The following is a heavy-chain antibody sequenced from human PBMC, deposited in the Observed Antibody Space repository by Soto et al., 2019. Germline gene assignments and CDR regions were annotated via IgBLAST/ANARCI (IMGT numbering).Heavy chain of an antibody. Sequence: SETLSLTCTVSGGSISPYYWSWIRQPPGKGLEWIGCIYYSGSTTYNPSLKSRVNISVDTSQNQFSLNLSSVTAADTAVYFCARVPLSSAWSGSPFDYWGQGTLVTVSS. D-gene: IGHD6-19*01. CDR2: IYYSGST. CDR1: GGSISPYY. J-gene: IGHJ4*02. V-gene: IGHV4-59*08. CDR3: ARVPLSSAWSGSPFDY.